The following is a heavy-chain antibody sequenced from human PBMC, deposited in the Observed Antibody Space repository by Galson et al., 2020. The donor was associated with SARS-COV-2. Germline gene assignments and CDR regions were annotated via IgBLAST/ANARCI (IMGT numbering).Heavy chain of an antibody. J-gene: IGHJ6*02. Sequence: QLGESLKISCAASGFTFSSYGMHWVRQAPGKGLEWVAVISYDGSNKYYADSVKGRFTISRDNSKNTLYLQMNSLRAEDTAVYYCAKDCVVVRCGNGMDVWGQGTTVTVSS. D-gene: IGHD2-2*01. V-gene: IGHV3-30*18. CDR3: AKDCVVVRCGNGMDV. CDR1: GFTFSSYG. CDR2: ISYDGSNK.